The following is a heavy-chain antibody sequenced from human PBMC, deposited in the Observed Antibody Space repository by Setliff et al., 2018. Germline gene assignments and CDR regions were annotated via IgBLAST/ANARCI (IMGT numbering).Heavy chain of an antibody. Sequence: ASVKVSCKAFGYTFAKYGTSWVRQAPGQGLEWMGWISGYNGYTVYAQKLQGRVTLITDTSTGTAYMEVRSLRSDDTAQYYCVRDRAAIVVGPPTAAFDIWGQGTMVTVSS. CDR1: GYTFAKYG. CDR2: ISGYNGYT. V-gene: IGHV1-18*01. CDR3: VRDRAAIVVGPPTAAFDI. J-gene: IGHJ3*02. D-gene: IGHD2-2*01.